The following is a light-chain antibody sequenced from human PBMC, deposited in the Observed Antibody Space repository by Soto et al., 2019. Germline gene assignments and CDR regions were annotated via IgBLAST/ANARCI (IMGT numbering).Light chain of an antibody. CDR2: GAS. CDR3: QQYNNWQWT. V-gene: IGKV3-15*01. CDR1: QSVSSN. J-gene: IGKJ1*01. Sequence: IVMTQSPPTLSVSQGERATLSCSASQSVSSNLAWYLQKPSQAPRLLIYGASTRATGIPARFSGSGSGTEFTLTISSLQSEDFAVYYCQQYNNWQWTFGQGTTGDIK.